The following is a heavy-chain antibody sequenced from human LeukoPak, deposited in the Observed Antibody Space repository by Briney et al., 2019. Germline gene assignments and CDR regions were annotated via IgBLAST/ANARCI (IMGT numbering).Heavy chain of an antibody. CDR2: IYSGGST. CDR3: ARELSNCSSTSCLEGNFDY. D-gene: IGHD2-2*01. Sequence: GGSLRLSCAASGFTVSSNYMSWVRQAPGKGLEWVSVIYSGGSTYYADSVNGRFTISRDNSKNTLYLQMNSLRAEDTAVYYCARELSNCSSTSCLEGNFDYWGQGTLVTVSS. CDR1: GFTVSSNY. V-gene: IGHV3-66*02. J-gene: IGHJ4*02.